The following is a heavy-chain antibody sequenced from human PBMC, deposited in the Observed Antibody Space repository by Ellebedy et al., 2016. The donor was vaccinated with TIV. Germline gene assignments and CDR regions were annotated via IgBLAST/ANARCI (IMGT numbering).Heavy chain of an antibody. Sequence: PGGSLRLSCAASGFTFSSYRMNWVRQSPGKGLEWVSYISSSSSTTYYADSVKGRFTISRDNAKNSLSLQMNSLRAEDTAVYYCAKGRGGGSDSSAPRYYFDYWGLGTLVTVSS. CDR2: ISSSSSTT. CDR3: AKGRGGGSDSSAPRYYFDY. J-gene: IGHJ4*02. D-gene: IGHD3-22*01. CDR1: GFTFSSYR. V-gene: IGHV3-48*04.